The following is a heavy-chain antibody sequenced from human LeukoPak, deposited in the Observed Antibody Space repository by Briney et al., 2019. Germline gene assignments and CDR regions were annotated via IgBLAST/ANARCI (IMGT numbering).Heavy chain of an antibody. V-gene: IGHV1-2*02. J-gene: IGHJ3*02. CDR3: ARGRVHSWSDAFDI. CDR2: INSDSGGT. Sequence: GASVKVSCKASGYTFTGHYMHWVRQAPGQGLEWMGWINSDSGGTKYAQKFQGSVIMTRVTSISTAYMELSRLKSVDTAVYYCARGRVHSWSDAFDIRGQGTTVTVSS. D-gene: IGHD1-1*01. CDR1: GYTFTGHY.